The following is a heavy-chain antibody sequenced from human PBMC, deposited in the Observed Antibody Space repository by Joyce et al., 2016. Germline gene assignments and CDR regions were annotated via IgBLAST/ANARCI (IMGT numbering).Heavy chain of an antibody. CDR3: TSRSGWSGRAIDI. J-gene: IGHJ3*02. D-gene: IGHD6-19*01. V-gene: IGHV3-53*01. CDR2: VYSGGST. Sequence: LVVVESGGGLIQPGGSLKLSCAASGFTVNRNYMAWVRQAPGKGLEWVSIVYSGGSTFYADAVKGRFTITRDTYTNTVFLQVNSLRADDTGVYYCTSRSGWSGRAIDIWGQGTMVTVSS. CDR1: GFTVNRNY.